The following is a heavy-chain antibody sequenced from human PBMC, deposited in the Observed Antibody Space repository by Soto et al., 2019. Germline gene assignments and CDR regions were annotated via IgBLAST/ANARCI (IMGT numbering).Heavy chain of an antibody. J-gene: IGHJ3*02. CDR1: GFTFSDYY. CDR3: ACDSILWWRGAFDI. V-gene: IGHV3-11*01. Sequence: GGSLRLSYAASGFTFSDYYMSWIRQAPGKGLEWVSYISSSGSTIYYADSVKGRFTISRDNAKNSLYLQMNSLRAEDTAVYYCACDSILWWRGAFDIRGQGTMVTVSS. CDR2: ISSSGSTI. D-gene: IGHD2-21*01.